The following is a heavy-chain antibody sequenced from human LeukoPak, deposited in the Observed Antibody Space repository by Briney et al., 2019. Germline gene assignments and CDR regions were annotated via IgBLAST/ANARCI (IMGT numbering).Heavy chain of an antibody. CDR1: GGTFISYA. Sequence: SVTVSFKASGGTFISYAISWVRQAPGQGLEWMGGIIHIFGPANYAQKFQGRVTITADESTSTAYMELSSLRSENTAVYYCARGIAAAGRFDYWGQGTLVTVSS. J-gene: IGHJ4*02. D-gene: IGHD6-13*01. CDR3: ARGIAAAGRFDY. CDR2: IIHIFGPA. V-gene: IGHV1-69*13.